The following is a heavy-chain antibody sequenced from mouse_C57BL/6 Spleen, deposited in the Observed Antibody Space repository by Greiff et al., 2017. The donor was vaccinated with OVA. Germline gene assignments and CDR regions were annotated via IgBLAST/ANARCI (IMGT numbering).Heavy chain of an antibody. CDR2: TNYDGSST. J-gene: IGHJ4*01. Sequence: EVQLVESEGGLVQPGSSMKLSCTASGFTFSDYYMAWVRQVPEKGLEWVANTNYDGSSTYYLDSLKSRFIISRDNAKNILYLQMSSLKSEDTATYYCASMITTDYYAMDYWGQGTSVTVSS. V-gene: IGHV5-16*01. D-gene: IGHD2-4*01. CDR1: GFTFSDYY. CDR3: ASMITTDYYAMDY.